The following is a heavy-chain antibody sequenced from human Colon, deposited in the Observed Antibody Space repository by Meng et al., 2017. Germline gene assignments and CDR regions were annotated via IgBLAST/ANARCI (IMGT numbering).Heavy chain of an antibody. J-gene: IGHJ4*02. CDR1: GHSFTTYG. D-gene: IGHD3-10*01. V-gene: IGHV1-3*04. CDR2: IYTDNGDT. Sequence: QVQLVQSGAEVKKPGASVKLSCQTSGHSFTTYGMHWLRQAPGQGLEWMAWIYTDNGDTRYSQKFAGRLTITRDTSARTAYMALSSLTSEDTAVYFCARDERGGPYYFDYWGQGTLVTVSS. CDR3: ARDERGGPYYFDY.